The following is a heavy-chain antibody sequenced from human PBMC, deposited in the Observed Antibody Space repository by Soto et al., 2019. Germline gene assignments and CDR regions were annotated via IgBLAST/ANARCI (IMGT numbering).Heavy chain of an antibody. Sequence: GGSLRLSCAASGFTFGLYWMHWVRQVPGKGLVWVSRINGAGTSIAYADSVKGRFTISRDNAKNTLYLQMNSLRAEDTAVYYCVRDRSRNWFGPWGLETLFTAAS. V-gene: IGHV3-74*01. D-gene: IGHD2-15*01. J-gene: IGHJ5*02. CDR1: GFTFGLYW. CDR3: VRDRSRNWFGP. CDR2: INGAGTSI.